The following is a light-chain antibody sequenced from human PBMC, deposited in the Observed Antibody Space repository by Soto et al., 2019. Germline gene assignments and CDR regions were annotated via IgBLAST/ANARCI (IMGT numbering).Light chain of an antibody. Sequence: EVVMTQSPATLAESPGERANLSFRASQRVSSNLAWYQQKRGQAPRLLIYGTSSRSTGIPARFSGSGSGTEFALTISSLQSEDFAVYYCQQYNKWPLTFGGGTKVEIK. J-gene: IGKJ4*01. CDR2: GTS. CDR3: QQYNKWPLT. CDR1: QRVSSN. V-gene: IGKV3-15*01.